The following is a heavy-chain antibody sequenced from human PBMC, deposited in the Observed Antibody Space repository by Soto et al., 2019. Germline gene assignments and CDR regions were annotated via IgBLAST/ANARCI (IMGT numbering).Heavy chain of an antibody. Sequence: QVQLVESGGGVVQPGRSLRLSCAASGFTFSSYGMHWVRQAPGKGLEWVAVISYDGSNKYYAASVKGRFTISRDNSKNSLYLQMNSLRAEDTAVSYCATDLYYDVWSGYPDYWGQGTLVTVSS. CDR2: ISYDGSNK. CDR3: ATDLYYDVWSGYPDY. D-gene: IGHD3-3*01. V-gene: IGHV3-30*03. CDR1: GFTFSSYG. J-gene: IGHJ4*02.